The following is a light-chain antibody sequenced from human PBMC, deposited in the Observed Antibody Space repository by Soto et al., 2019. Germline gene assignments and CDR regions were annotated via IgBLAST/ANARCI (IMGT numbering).Light chain of an antibody. V-gene: IGKV1-9*01. CDR1: QDISSY. J-gene: IGKJ1*01. CDR3: QQLNNYPRT. CDR2: VAS. Sequence: SQLIQSPTFLSASVGDRVTITCLASQDISSYLAWYQQKPVKAPKLLIYVASTLQSGVPSRFSGSGSGTEFTLTISSLQPEDFATYYCQQLNNYPRTFGEGTKVDIK.